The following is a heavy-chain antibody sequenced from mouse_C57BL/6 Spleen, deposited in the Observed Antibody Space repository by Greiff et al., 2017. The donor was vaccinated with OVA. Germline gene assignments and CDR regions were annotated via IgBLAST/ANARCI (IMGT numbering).Heavy chain of an antibody. V-gene: IGHV1-42*01. Sequence: EVQLQQSGPELVKPGASVKISCKASGYSFTGYYMNWVKQSTEKSLEWIGEINPSTGGTTYNQKFKAKATLTVDKSSSTAYMQLKSLTSEDSAVYYCARPGNYDSPDYWGQGTTLTVSS. CDR1: GYSFTGYY. CDR3: ARPGNYDSPDY. CDR2: INPSTGGT. J-gene: IGHJ2*01. D-gene: IGHD2-4*01.